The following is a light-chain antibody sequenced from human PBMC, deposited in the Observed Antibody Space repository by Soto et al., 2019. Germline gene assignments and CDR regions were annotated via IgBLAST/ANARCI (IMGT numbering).Light chain of an antibody. J-gene: IGKJ5*01. CDR3: QQYNSYSIT. CDR1: KSISSY. CDR2: AAS. Sequence: LHMTQSPSSLSASVGDRVTITCRASKSISSYLNWYQQKPGKAPKLLIYAASSLQSGVPSRFSGSGSGTEFALTISGLQPDDFASYYCQQYNSYSITFGQGTRLEIK. V-gene: IGKV1-39*01.